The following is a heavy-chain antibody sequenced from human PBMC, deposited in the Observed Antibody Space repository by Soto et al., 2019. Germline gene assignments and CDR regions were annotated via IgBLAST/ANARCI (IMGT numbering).Heavy chain of an antibody. CDR2: IYYSGST. CDR3: ARVNSSSWYGMDV. V-gene: IGHV4-59*01. Sequence: PSETLSLTCTVSGGSIRSYYWSWIRQPPGKGLEWIGYIYYSGSTNYNPSLKSRVTISVDTSKNQFSLKLSSVTAADTAVYYCARVNSSSWYGMDVWGQGTTVTVSS. D-gene: IGHD6-13*01. CDR1: GGSIRSYY. J-gene: IGHJ6*02.